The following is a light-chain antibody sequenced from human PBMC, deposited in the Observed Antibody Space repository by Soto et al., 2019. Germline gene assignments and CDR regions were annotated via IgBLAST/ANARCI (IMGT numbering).Light chain of an antibody. V-gene: IGKV3-20*01. Sequence: ESVLTQSPGTLSLSPGERATLSCRASQRVTSSYLAWYHQKPGQAPKLLMYSASIRTSGIPDRFSGSGFGTEFTFTISRLEPEDFAVYYCQQYVRSPWTFGQGTKVDIK. CDR3: QQYVRSPWT. CDR1: QRVTSSY. CDR2: SAS. J-gene: IGKJ1*01.